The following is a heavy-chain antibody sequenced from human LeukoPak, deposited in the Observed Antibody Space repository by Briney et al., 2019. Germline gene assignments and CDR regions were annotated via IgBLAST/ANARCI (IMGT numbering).Heavy chain of an antibody. Sequence: SETLSLTCTVSGGSISSDCWSWIRQPPGKGLEWIGYISYSGSTNYNPSLKSRVTISIDTSKNQFSLKLRSVTAADTAIYYCARQGYDILTGYIDAFDIWGQGTMVTVSS. CDR2: ISYSGST. V-gene: IGHV4-59*08. CDR3: ARQGYDILTGYIDAFDI. J-gene: IGHJ3*02. D-gene: IGHD3-9*01. CDR1: GGSISSDC.